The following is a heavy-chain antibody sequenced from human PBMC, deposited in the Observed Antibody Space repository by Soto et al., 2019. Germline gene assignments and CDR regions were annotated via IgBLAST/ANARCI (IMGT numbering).Heavy chain of an antibody. CDR3: ARDGVVTIFGVPDAFDI. J-gene: IGHJ3*02. Sequence: EVQLVESGGGLVQPGGSLRLSCAASGFTFSKYWMSWVRQAPGKGLEWVASIKQDGSEKYYVDSVKGRFTISRDNAKKSLSLQMNSLRAEDTAVYYCARDGVVTIFGVPDAFDIWGQATMVTVSS. CDR2: IKQDGSEK. V-gene: IGHV3-7*01. D-gene: IGHD3-3*01. CDR1: GFTFSKYW.